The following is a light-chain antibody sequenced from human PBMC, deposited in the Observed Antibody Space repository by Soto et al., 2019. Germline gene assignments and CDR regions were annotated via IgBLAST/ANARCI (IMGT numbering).Light chain of an antibody. CDR1: QSINIY. CDR3: QQSYRSPDT. Sequence: IQMTQSPSSLSASVGDSVTVTCRASQSINIYLNWYQQKPGKAPTLLIYGASSLQSGVPSRFTGGGSRTDFTLTISSLQPEDFATYYCQQSYRSPDTFGQGTKLEIK. J-gene: IGKJ2*01. V-gene: IGKV1-39*01. CDR2: GAS.